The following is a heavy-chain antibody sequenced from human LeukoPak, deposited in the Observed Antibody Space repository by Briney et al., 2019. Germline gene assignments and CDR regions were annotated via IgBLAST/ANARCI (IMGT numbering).Heavy chain of an antibody. CDR2: ISNDGGSK. Sequence: GGSLRLSCAASGFTFSTYAMHWVRQAPGKGLEWVAVISNDGGSKYYADPVKGRFAISRDNSKNTLFLQMNSLRAEDAAVYYCAREKDCSSTSCFNSFEYWGQGTQVSVSS. V-gene: IGHV3-30*09. CDR1: GFTFSTYA. D-gene: IGHD2-2*01. J-gene: IGHJ4*02. CDR3: AREKDCSSTSCFNSFEY.